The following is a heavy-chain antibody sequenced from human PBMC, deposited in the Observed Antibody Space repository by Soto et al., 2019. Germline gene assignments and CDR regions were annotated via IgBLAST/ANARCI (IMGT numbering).Heavy chain of an antibody. CDR3: ARDRYSYGYRSFDY. D-gene: IGHD5-18*01. J-gene: IGHJ4*02. V-gene: IGHV3-11*05. CDR2: ISSSSSYT. Sequence: PGGSLRLSCAASGFTFSDYYMSWIRQAPGKGLEWVSYISSSSSYTNYADSVKGRFTISRDNAKNSLYLQMNSLRAEDTAVYYCARDRYSYGYRSFDYWGQGTLVTVSS. CDR1: GFTFSDYY.